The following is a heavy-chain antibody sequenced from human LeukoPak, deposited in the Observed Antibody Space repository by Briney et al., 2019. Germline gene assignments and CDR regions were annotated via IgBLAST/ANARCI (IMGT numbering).Heavy chain of an antibody. J-gene: IGHJ4*02. CDR2: IWYDGSNK. Sequence: GGSLRLSCAASGFTFSSYGMHWVRQAPGKGLEWVAVIWYDGSNKYYADSVKGRFTISRDNSKNTLYLQMNSLRAGDTAVYYCARDRGTTGTTYIDYWGQGTLVTVSS. V-gene: IGHV3-33*01. CDR3: ARDRGTTGTTYIDY. D-gene: IGHD1-1*01. CDR1: GFTFSSYG.